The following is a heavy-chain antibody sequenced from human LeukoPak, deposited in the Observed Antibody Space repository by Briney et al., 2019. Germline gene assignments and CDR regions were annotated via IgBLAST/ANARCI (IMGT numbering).Heavy chain of an antibody. D-gene: IGHD3-3*01. CDR2: INSDGSST. CDR3: ARDRGYYGAFDI. CDR1: GFTFSSYW. Sequence: QPGGSLRLSCAASGFTFSSYWMHWVRQAPGKGLVWVSRINSDGSSTSYADSVKGRFTISRDNAKNTLYLQMNSLRAEDTAAYYCARDRGYYGAFDIWGQGTMVTVSS. V-gene: IGHV3-74*01. J-gene: IGHJ3*02.